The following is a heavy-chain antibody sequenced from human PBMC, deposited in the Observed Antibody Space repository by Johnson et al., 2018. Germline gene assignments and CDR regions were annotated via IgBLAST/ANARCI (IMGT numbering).Heavy chain of an antibody. CDR3: ARDFTMVRGVIISYYYYYMDV. D-gene: IGHD3-10*01. CDR1: GGSISSYY. CDR2: IYYSGST. Sequence: QVQLQESGPGLVKPSETLSLTCTVSGGSISSYYWSWIRQPPGKGLEWIGYIYYSGSTNYNPSLKSRVTISVDTSTNQFSLKLSSVTAADTAVYYCARDFTMVRGVIISYYYYYMDVWGKGTTVTVSS. J-gene: IGHJ6*03. V-gene: IGHV4-59*01.